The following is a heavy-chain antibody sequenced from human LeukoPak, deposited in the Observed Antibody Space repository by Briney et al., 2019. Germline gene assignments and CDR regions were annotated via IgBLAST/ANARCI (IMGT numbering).Heavy chain of an antibody. V-gene: IGHV1-2*02. CDR2: INPNSGGT. CDR3: ARDGGCSSTSCRWWFDP. Sequence: ASVKVSCKASGYTFTGYYMHWVRQAPGQGLEWMGWINPNSGGTNYAQKFQGRVTMTRDTSISTAYMELGRLRSDDTAVYYCARDGGCSSTSCRWWFDPWGQGTLVTVSS. D-gene: IGHD2-2*01. J-gene: IGHJ5*02. CDR1: GYTFTGYY.